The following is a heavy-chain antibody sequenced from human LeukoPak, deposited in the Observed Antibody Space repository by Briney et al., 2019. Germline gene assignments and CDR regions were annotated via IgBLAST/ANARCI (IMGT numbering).Heavy chain of an antibody. CDR2: ISSSSSYI. J-gene: IGHJ3*01. D-gene: IGHD5-18*01. Sequence: GGSLRLSCAASGFTFSSYSMNWVRQAPGKGLEWVSSISSSSSYIYYADSVKGRFTISRDNAKNSLYLQMNSLRAEDTAVYSCVCVEPVDTAKADDYDVQGTGIMVTVSS. V-gene: IGHV3-21*01. CDR1: GFTFSSYS. CDR3: VCVEPVDTAKADDYDV.